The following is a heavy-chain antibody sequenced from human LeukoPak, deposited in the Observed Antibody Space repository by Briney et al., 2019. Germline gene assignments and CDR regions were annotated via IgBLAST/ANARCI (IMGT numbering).Heavy chain of an antibody. V-gene: IGHV1-2*02. J-gene: IGHJ4*02. CDR2: IDVNSGDT. Sequence: GASVKVSCKASGYTFTGYYMHWVRQAPGQGFEWIGCIDVNSGDTDYAQKFQGRVTMTRYTSVTTPYMELHGLRSDDTAIYYCATSQTRLGFFDHWGQGAPVIVSS. CDR1: GYTFTGYY. CDR3: ATSQTRLGFFDH. D-gene: IGHD5-12*01.